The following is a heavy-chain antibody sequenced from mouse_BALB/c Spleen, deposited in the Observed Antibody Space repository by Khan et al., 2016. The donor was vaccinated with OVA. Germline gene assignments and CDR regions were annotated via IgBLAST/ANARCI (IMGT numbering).Heavy chain of an antibody. D-gene: IGHD1-1*01. V-gene: IGHV1-20*02. J-gene: IGHJ2*01. Sequence: VQLMQSGPELVKPGASVKISCKASGYSFTGYFMNWVMQSHGKSLEWIGRINPHIGETFYNQKFKGKATLTVDESTSTAYLELRSLASEDSAVYYRARIYGGSFDCWGQGTTLTVSS. CDR2: INPHIGET. CDR1: GYSFTGYF. CDR3: ARIYGGSFDC.